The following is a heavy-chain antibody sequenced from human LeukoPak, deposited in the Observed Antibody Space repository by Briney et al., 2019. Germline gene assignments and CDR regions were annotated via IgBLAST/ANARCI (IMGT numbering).Heavy chain of an antibody. CDR2: ISSSSSYI. Sequence: NPGGSLRLSCAASGFTVSSNYMSWVRQAPGKGLEWVSSISSSSSYIYYADSVKGRFTISRDNAKNSLYLQMNSLRAEDTVVYYCAREASKVVGGGYYFDYWGQGTLVTVSS. CDR1: GFTVSSNY. CDR3: AREASKVVGGGYYFDY. V-gene: IGHV3-21*01. D-gene: IGHD3-16*01. J-gene: IGHJ4*02.